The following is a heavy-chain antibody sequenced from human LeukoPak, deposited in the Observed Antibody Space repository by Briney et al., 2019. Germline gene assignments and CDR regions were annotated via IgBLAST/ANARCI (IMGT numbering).Heavy chain of an antibody. CDR3: ARARGAYTWFDP. J-gene: IGHJ5*02. D-gene: IGHD2-21*01. CDR2: IYTTGST. Sequence: PSETLSLTCTVSGDSISSGTYYWSWIRQPAGKGLEWIGRIYTTGSTRYNPSLESRVTISLDTSKNQFSLKLSTVTAADTAVYYYARARGAYTWFDPWGQGTLVTVSS. V-gene: IGHV4-61*02. CDR1: GDSISSGTYY.